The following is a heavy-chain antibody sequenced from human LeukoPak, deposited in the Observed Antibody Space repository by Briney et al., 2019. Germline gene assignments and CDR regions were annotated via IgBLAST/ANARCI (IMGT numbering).Heavy chain of an antibody. CDR1: GYSVSSYW. CDR3: ARRNDYYGLDV. V-gene: IGHV5-51*01. Sequence: GESLKISCKASGYSVSSYWIGWVRQMPGKGLEWMGIIFPRDSDTSYSPSFQGHVTISADKSISTAYMQWNSLKASDTAMYFCARRNDYYGLDVWGQGTTVTVSS. J-gene: IGHJ6*02. CDR2: IFPRDSDT. D-gene: IGHD2-8*01.